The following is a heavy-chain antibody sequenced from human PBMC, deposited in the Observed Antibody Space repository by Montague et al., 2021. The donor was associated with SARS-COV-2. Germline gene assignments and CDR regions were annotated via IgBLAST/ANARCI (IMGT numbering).Heavy chain of an antibody. J-gene: IGHJ4*01. D-gene: IGHD1-1*01. Sequence: SETLSLTCTVSAGSISSHYWSRIRQPRGKALEWIGYVYYTGSTKYNPSLKSRVTMSVDTPKNRFSRSLRALTAADTAIYYCARAQNTFFIANCVSYFDIWGLGALVTVSS. V-gene: IGHV4-59*11. CDR3: ARAQNTFFIANCVSYFDI. CDR1: AGSISSHY. CDR2: VYYTGST.